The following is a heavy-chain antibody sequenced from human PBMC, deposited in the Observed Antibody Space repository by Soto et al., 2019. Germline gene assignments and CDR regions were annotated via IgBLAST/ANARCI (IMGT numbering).Heavy chain of an antibody. D-gene: IGHD4-17*01. CDR1: GFAVSANY. CDR3: ATRMTTAPY. V-gene: IGHV3-66*01. J-gene: IGHJ4*02. Sequence: EAHLVESGGGLVQPGGSLRLSCAASGFAVSANYLSWVRQAPGKGLEWVSLIYSGGDTDYADSVRGRFTISRDNSKNTLYLQMNSLTAEDTAVYYCATRMTTAPYWGQGALVNVSS. CDR2: IYSGGDT.